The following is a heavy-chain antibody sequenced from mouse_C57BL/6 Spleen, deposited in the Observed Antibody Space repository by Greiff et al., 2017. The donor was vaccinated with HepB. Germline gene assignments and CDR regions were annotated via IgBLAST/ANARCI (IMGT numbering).Heavy chain of an antibody. Sequence: EVKLMESGGGLVKPGGSLKLSCAASGFTFSSYAMSWVRQTPEKRLEWVATISDGGSYTYYPDNVKGRFTISRDNAKNNLYLQMSHLKSEDTAMYYCARGGTGTSRVDWYFDVWGTGTTVTVSS. V-gene: IGHV5-4*03. CDR1: GFTFSSYA. CDR3: ARGGTGTSRVDWYFDV. CDR2: ISDGGSYT. D-gene: IGHD4-1*01. J-gene: IGHJ1*03.